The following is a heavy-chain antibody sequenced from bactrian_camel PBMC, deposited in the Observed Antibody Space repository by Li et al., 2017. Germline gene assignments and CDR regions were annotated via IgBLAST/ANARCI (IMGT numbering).Heavy chain of an antibody. D-gene: IGHD3*01. CDR2: VYLYGGRT. V-gene: IGHV3S54*01. CDR1: GNTDSINT. Sequence: HVQLVESGGGSVQAGGSLRLSCRASGNTDSINTMAWSRQAPEKEREAVATVYLYGGRTYYGESVKGRFTISHDNAQYISYLQMDSLKPEDTGVYFCAAGFLLPGVAARLTAAHVGSWGQGTQVTVS. J-gene: IGHJ6*01. CDR3: AAGFLLPGVAARLTAAHVGS.